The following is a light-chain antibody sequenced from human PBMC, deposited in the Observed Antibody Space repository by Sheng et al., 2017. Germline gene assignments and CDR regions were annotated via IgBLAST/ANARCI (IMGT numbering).Light chain of an antibody. CDR2: AAS. CDR3: QQLNSDPYT. V-gene: IGKV1-9*01. CDR1: QDISSY. J-gene: IGKJ2*01. Sequence: IQLTQSPSSLSASVGDRVTITCRASQDISSYLAWYQQKPGKAPKLLIDAASTLQSGVPSRFGGSGSGTDFTLTISSLQPEDFASYYCQQLNSDPYTFGQGTNLEI.